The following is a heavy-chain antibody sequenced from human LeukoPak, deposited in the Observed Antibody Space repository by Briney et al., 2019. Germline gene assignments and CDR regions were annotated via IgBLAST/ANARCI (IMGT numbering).Heavy chain of an antibody. CDR2: IYHSGST. Sequence: SETLSLTCAVSGYSISSGYYWGWIQQPPGKGLEWIGSIYHSGSTYYNPSLKSRVTISVDTSKNQFSLKLSSVTAADTAVYYCARVMVVVTAKYNWFDPWGQGTLVTVSS. V-gene: IGHV4-38-2*01. CDR1: GYSISSGYY. J-gene: IGHJ5*02. D-gene: IGHD2-21*02. CDR3: ARVMVVVTAKYNWFDP.